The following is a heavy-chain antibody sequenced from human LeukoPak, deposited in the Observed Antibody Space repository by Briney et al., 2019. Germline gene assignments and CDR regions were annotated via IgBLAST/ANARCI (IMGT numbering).Heavy chain of an antibody. J-gene: IGHJ3*02. CDR2: IYYSGST. Sequence: SETLSLTCAVYGGSFSGHYWSWIRQPPGKGLEWIGSIYYSGSTYYNPSLKSRVTISVDTSKNQFSLKVSSVTAADTAVYYCARRELLSTPDAFDIWGQGTMVTVSS. CDR1: GGSFSGHY. CDR3: ARRELLSTPDAFDI. D-gene: IGHD3-10*01. V-gene: IGHV4-34*01.